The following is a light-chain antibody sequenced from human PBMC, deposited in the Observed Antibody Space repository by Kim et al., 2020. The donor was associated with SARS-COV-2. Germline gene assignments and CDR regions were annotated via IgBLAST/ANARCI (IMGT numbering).Light chain of an antibody. CDR3: QKYNNAPWT. CDR1: QDIAKS. CDR2: AAS. J-gene: IGKJ1*01. Sequence: ATVGERVTITCRASQDIAKSLGWYQQKPGKGPQVLIYAASTLQSGVPSRFSGSGSGTEFTLTIGSLQTEDVATYYCQKYNNAPWTFGPGTKVDIK. V-gene: IGKV1-27*01.